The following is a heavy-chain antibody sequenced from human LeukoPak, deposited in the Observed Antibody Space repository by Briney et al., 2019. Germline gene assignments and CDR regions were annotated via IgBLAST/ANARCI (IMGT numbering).Heavy chain of an antibody. D-gene: IGHD2/OR15-2a*01. J-gene: IGHJ4*02. CDR2: IKQDGSEK. Sequence: PGGSLRLSCAASGLTFSSYWMSWVRQAPGKGLEWVANIKQDGSEKYYVDSVKGRFTISRDNAKNSLYLQMNSLRAEDTAVYYCARGPYFWSDYWGQGTLVTVSS. CDR3: ARGPYFWSDY. CDR1: GLTFSSYW. V-gene: IGHV3-7*05.